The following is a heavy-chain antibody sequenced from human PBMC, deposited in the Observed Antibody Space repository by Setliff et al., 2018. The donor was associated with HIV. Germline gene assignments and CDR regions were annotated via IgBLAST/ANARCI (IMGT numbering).Heavy chain of an antibody. Sequence: GESLRLSCAASGFTFSSYAMSWVRQAPGKGLEWVSAISGSGTGTYYADSVKGQFTISRDNSKNTLYLQMNSLRAEDTAIYYCATRVAYSSGWDEYFQHWGQGTLVTVSS. V-gene: IGHV3-23*01. D-gene: IGHD6-19*01. CDR1: GFTFSSYA. J-gene: IGHJ1*01. CDR3: ATRVAYSSGWDEYFQH. CDR2: ISGSGTGT.